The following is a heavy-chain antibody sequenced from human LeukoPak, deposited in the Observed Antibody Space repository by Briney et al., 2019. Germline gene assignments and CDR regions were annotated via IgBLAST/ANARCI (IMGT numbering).Heavy chain of an antibody. D-gene: IGHD5/OR15-5a*01. V-gene: IGHV1-2*02. CDR2: INPNSGGT. J-gene: IGHJ3*02. CDR1: GYTFTSYY. Sequence: ASVKVSCKASGYTFTSYYMHWVRQAPGQGLEWMGWINPNSGGTNYAQKFQGRVTMTRDTSISTAYMELSRLRSDDTAVYYCARDRILLRFAFDIWGQGTMVTVSS. CDR3: ARDRILLRFAFDI.